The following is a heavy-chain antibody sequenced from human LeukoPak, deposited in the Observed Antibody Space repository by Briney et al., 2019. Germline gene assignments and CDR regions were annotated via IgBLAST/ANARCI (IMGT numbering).Heavy chain of an antibody. CDR3: ARAGRAAAGTGDY. Sequence: PSETLSLTCTVSGGSISSGDYYWSWIRQPPGKGLEWIGYIYYSGSTYYNPSLKSRVTISVDTSKNQFSLKLSSVTAADTAVYYRARAGRAAAGTGDYWGQGTLVTVSS. J-gene: IGHJ4*02. CDR2: IYYSGST. V-gene: IGHV4-30-4*08. CDR1: GGSISSGDYY. D-gene: IGHD6-13*01.